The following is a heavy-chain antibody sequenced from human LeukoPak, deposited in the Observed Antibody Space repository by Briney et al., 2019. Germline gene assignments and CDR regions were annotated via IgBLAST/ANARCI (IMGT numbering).Heavy chain of an antibody. CDR1: GFTFSTYG. D-gene: IGHD5-24*01. CDR3: AKDRSRDGYDAFDH. V-gene: IGHV3-30*02. CDR2: VRFDGSNK. J-gene: IGHJ3*01. Sequence: GGSLRLSCVASGFTFSTYGIHWVRQAPGKGLEWVAFVRFDGSNKYYADSVKGRFTISRDNSKNTLYVQMNSLRAEDTAVYYCAKDRSRDGYDAFDHWGQGTMVSVSS.